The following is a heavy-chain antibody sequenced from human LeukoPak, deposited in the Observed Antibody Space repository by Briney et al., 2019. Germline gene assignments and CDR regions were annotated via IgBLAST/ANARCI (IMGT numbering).Heavy chain of an antibody. J-gene: IGHJ4*02. Sequence: GGSLGLSCAASGFIFSSYGLHWVRQAPGKGLEWVAVISYDGSTKYYADSVKGRLTISRDNSRNTLYLQMNSLRAEDTAVYYCAKEACGGSCSSDYFDYWGQGTLVTVSS. CDR2: ISYDGSTK. V-gene: IGHV3-30*18. CDR3: AKEACGGSCSSDYFDY. CDR1: GFIFSSYG. D-gene: IGHD2-15*01.